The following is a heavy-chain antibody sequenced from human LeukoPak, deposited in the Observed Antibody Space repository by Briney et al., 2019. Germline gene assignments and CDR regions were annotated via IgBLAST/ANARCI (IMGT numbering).Heavy chain of an antibody. V-gene: IGHV4-59*01. D-gene: IGHD3-3*01. J-gene: IGHJ5*02. CDR3: ARDQAHYDFWSGYHNWFDP. CDR1: GGSISSYY. Sequence: SETLSLTCTVSGGSISSYYWSWIRQPPGKGLEWIGYIYYSGSTNYNPSLKSRVTISADTSKNRFSLKLSSVTAADTAVYYCARDQAHYDFWSGYHNWFDPWGQGTLVTVSS. CDR2: IYYSGST.